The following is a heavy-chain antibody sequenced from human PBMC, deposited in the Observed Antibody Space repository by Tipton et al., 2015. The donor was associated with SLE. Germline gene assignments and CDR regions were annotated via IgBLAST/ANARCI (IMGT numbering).Heavy chain of an antibody. D-gene: IGHD6-13*01. V-gene: IGHV4-34*01. Sequence: TLSLTCAVYGGSFSGYYWSWIRQPPGKGLEWIGEINHSGSTNYNPSLKSRVTISVDTSKNQFSLKLSSVTAADTAVYYCARVRPGGYGSSWYWLNPGGQGTLVSVSS. J-gene: IGHJ5*02. CDR2: INHSGST. CDR1: GGSFSGYY. CDR3: ARVRPGGYGSSWYWLNP.